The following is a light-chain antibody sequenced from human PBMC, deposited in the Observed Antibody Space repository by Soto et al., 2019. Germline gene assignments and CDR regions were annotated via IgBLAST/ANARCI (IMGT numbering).Light chain of an antibody. V-gene: IGLV2-14*01. J-gene: IGLJ1*01. CDR1: SSDVGGYNY. CDR2: DVS. CDR3: SSYTSSSTRV. Sequence: QSALTPPASVYGSPGQSITISCTRTSSDVGGYNYVSWYQQHPGKAPKLMIYDVSNRPSGVSNRFSGSKSGNTASLAISGLQAEDEADYYCSSYTSSSTRVFGNGTKVTVL.